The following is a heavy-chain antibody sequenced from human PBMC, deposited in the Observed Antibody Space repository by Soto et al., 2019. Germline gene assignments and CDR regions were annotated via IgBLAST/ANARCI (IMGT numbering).Heavy chain of an antibody. V-gene: IGHV1-69*01. J-gene: IGHJ6*02. D-gene: IGHD6-13*01. CDR2: IIPIFGAP. Sequence: QVQLVQSGAEVKTPGSSVKVSCKASGGTFGTYAISWVRQAPGQGLEWMGGIIPIFGAPNYAQKFQGTVTITADESTRTAYMELSSLRSEDTAVYYCARARYSSTWNPSYYYGLDVWGQGTTVTVSS. CDR3: ARARYSSTWNPSYYYGLDV. CDR1: GGTFGTYA.